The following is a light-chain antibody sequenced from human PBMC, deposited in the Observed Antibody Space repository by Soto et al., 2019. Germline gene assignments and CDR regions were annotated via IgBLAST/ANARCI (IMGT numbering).Light chain of an antibody. Sequence: DVQMYQSPASLSASVGDRVTITCQASQDISNYLNWYQQKPGKAPKLLIYDASNLETGVPSRFSGSGSGTDFTLTISSLQAEDVAVYYCQQYYSTPLSFGGGTKVDIK. J-gene: IGKJ4*01. CDR3: QQYYSTPLS. V-gene: IGKV1-33*01. CDR2: DAS. CDR1: QDISNY.